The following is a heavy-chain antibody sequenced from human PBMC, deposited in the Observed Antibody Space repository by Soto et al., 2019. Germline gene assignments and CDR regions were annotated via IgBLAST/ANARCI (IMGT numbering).Heavy chain of an antibody. Sequence: QVQLVQSGAEVRMPGASVKVSCKASGHTFTTYGISWVRQAPGQGLEWMGWISANNGHTNYARNLRGRVTMTTDTSTTTVYMELRSLRFDDTAVYYCARDGYQWDQRYFDYWGQGTPVTVSS. J-gene: IGHJ4*02. CDR2: ISANNGHT. CDR1: GHTFTTYG. CDR3: ARDGYQWDQRYFDY. D-gene: IGHD1-26*01. V-gene: IGHV1-18*01.